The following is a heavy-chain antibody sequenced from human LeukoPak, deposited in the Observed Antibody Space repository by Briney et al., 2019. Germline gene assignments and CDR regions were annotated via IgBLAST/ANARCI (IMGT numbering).Heavy chain of an antibody. Sequence: ASVKVSCKASGYTFTGYYMFLVRQAPGQGLEWMGWINPNGGGTNYAQKFQGRVTMTSNTSISTAYMELSRLTSDDTAVYYCARWVGYSNWFDPWGQGTLVSVSS. V-gene: IGHV1-2*02. CDR1: GYTFTGYY. CDR2: INPNGGGT. J-gene: IGHJ5*02. D-gene: IGHD2-15*01. CDR3: ARWVGYSNWFDP.